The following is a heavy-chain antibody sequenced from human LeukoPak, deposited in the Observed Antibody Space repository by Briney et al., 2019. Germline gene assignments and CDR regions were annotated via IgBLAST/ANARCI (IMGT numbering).Heavy chain of an antibody. Sequence: SETLSLTCAVYGGSFSGYYWGWIRQPPGKGLEWIGEINHSGSTNYNPSLKSRVTISVDTSKNQFSLKLSSVTAADTAVYYCARHLGYSSSSANWFDPWGQGTLVTVSS. V-gene: IGHV4-34*01. CDR2: INHSGST. J-gene: IGHJ5*02. D-gene: IGHD6-13*01. CDR3: ARHLGYSSSSANWFDP. CDR1: GGSFSGYY.